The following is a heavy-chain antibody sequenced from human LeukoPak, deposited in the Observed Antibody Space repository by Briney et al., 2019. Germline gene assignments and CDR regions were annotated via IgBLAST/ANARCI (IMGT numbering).Heavy chain of an antibody. D-gene: IGHD3-10*01. CDR3: AGMVRGVISMAFDY. CDR2: IYHSGST. V-gene: IGHV4-30-2*01. CDR1: GGSISSGGYS. J-gene: IGHJ4*02. Sequence: SETLSLTCAVSGGSISSGGYSWSWIPQPPGKGLEWIGYIYHSGSTYYNPSLKSRVTIPVDRSKNQFSLKLSSVTAADTAVYYCAGMVRGVISMAFDYWGQGTLVTVSS.